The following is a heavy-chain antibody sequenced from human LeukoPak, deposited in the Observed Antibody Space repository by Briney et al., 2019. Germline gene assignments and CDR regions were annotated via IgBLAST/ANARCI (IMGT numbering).Heavy chain of an antibody. CDR1: GYSISSGYY. CDR2: IYHSGST. J-gene: IGHJ4*02. Sequence: PSETLSLTCGVSGYSISSGYYWGRIRQPPGKGLEWIGSIYHSGSTYYNPSLKSRVTISVDTSKNQFSLKLSSVTAADTAVYYCARGGGSSWRFDYWGQGTLVTVSS. V-gene: IGHV4-38-2*01. D-gene: IGHD1-26*01. CDR3: ARGGGSSWRFDY.